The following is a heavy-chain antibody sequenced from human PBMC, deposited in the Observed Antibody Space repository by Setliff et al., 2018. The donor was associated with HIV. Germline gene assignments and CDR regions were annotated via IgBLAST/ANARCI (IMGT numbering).Heavy chain of an antibody. Sequence: GASVKVSCKASGYNFTNYGINWVRQDPGQGLEWMGWINTNTGYPTYAQAFRGRFVFSLDTSVSTAYLEISSLEAEDTAVYFCARVRTSYNFWVGDVFDPWGQGTLVTVS. J-gene: IGHJ5*02. D-gene: IGHD1-1*01. CDR3: ARVRTSYNFWVGDVFDP. V-gene: IGHV7-4-1*02. CDR2: INTNTGYP. CDR1: GYNFTNYG.